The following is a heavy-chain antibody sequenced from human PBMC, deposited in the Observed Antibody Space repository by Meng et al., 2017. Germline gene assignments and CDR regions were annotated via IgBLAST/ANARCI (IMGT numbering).Heavy chain of an antibody. CDR2: INTNTWNP. D-gene: IGHD1-26*01. J-gene: IGHJ4*02. CDR3: AREGRVDFDY. V-gene: IGHV7-4-1*02. CDR1: GYTFTSYF. Sequence: VQLVGSGFELKRTVASVTFSCKASGYTFTSYFMNCVRPAHGKGLEWMVWINTNTWNPTYAQCFTGRFVFSLDNSVRTAYLQISRLMAEDTAVYFCAREGRVDFDYWGQGTLVTVSS.